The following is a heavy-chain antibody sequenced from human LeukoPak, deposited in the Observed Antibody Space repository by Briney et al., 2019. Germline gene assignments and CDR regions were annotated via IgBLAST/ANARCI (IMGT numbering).Heavy chain of an antibody. J-gene: IGHJ4*02. CDR2: ISGSGGST. CDR1: GFTFSSYA. D-gene: IGHD2-21*02. V-gene: IGHV3-23*01. Sequence: GGSLRLSWAASGFTFSSYAMSWVRQAPVKGLEWVSAISGSGGSTYYADSVKGRFTISRDNSKNTLYLQMNSLRAEDTAVYYCAKALAYCGGDCYSFGGFLDYWGQGTLVTVSS. CDR3: AKALAYCGGDCYSFGGFLDY.